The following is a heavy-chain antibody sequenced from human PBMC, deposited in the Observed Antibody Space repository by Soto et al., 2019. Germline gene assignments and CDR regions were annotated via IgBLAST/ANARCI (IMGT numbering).Heavy chain of an antibody. D-gene: IGHD6-19*01. J-gene: IGHJ4*02. V-gene: IGHV1-3*05. Sequence: QVQLVQSGAEEKKPGASVKVSCKASGYTFTGYAMHWVRQAPGQRLEWMGWINAGNGNTKYSQKFQGRVTISRHTSASTAYRELSSLGSEDTAVYYCARAVAVPSDFDYWGQGTLFTVSS. CDR1: GYTFTGYA. CDR2: INAGNGNT. CDR3: ARAVAVPSDFDY.